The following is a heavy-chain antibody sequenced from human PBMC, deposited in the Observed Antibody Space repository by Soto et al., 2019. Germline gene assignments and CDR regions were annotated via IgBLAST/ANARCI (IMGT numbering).Heavy chain of an antibody. J-gene: IGHJ4*02. CDR2: ISSSSSYI. D-gene: IGHD6-19*01. CDR3: ARDTIRAVAGTGNFDY. Sequence: GGSLRLSCAASGFTFSSYSMNWVRQAPGKGLEWVSSISSSSSYIYYADSVKSRFTISRDNAKNSLYLQMNSLRAEDTAVYYCARDTIRAVAGTGNFDYWGQGTLVTVSS. CDR1: GFTFSSYS. V-gene: IGHV3-21*01.